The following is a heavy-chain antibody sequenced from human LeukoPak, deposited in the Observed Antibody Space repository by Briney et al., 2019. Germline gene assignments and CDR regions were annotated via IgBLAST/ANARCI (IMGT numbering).Heavy chain of an antibody. D-gene: IGHD6-19*01. CDR3: AKAEGYSSGWYPG. Sequence: GGSLRLSCAASGFTFGSYSMNWVRQAPGKGLEWVSSISSSSSYIYYADSVKGRFTISRDNAKNSLYLQMNSLRAEDTALYYCAKAEGYSSGWYPGWGQGTLVTVSS. CDR1: GFTFGSYS. CDR2: ISSSSSYI. J-gene: IGHJ4*02. V-gene: IGHV3-21*04.